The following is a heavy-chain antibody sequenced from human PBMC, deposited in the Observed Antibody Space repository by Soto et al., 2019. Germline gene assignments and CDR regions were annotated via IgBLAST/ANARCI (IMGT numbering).Heavy chain of an antibody. CDR3: ARFRYPFDL. CDR2: IYSGGST. V-gene: IGHV3-66*01. D-gene: IGHD1-26*01. Sequence: EVKLVESRGGLAQEGGSLRLACAASGVTVSTNYMSWVRQAPGKGLEWVSAIYSGGSTYYADSVKGRFTISRDNSKNTLYLQMNSLRGEDTAVYYSARFRYPFDLWGRGTLVTVSS. J-gene: IGHJ2*01. CDR1: GVTVSTNY.